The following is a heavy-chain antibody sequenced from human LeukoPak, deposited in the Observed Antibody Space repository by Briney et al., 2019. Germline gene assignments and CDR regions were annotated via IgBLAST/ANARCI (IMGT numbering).Heavy chain of an antibody. CDR1: GYTFTNYA. J-gene: IGHJ4*02. CDR3: ARADDYDILTGYSNPFDY. Sequence: ASVKVSCKASGYTFTNYAIHWVRQAPGQRLEWMGWINAGNGNTKYSQKFQGRVTITSDTSATTAYMELSSLRSEDTAVYYCARADDYDILTGYSNPFDYWGQGTLVTVSS. CDR2: INAGNGNT. V-gene: IGHV1-3*01. D-gene: IGHD3-9*01.